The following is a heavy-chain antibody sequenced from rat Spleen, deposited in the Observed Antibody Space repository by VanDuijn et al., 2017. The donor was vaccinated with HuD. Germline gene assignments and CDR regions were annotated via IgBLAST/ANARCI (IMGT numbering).Heavy chain of an antibody. CDR1: GFTFNYYW. V-gene: IGHV5-31*01. CDR2: ITNASGRT. J-gene: IGHJ2*01. D-gene: IGHD5-1*01. CDR3: ATSELTGDFDY. Sequence: EVQLVESGGGLVQPGRSLKLSCVASGFTFNYYWMTWIRQAPGKGLEWVASITNASGRTYYSDFVKGRFTISRDNAKSTLYLQMDSLRSEDTATYYCATSELTGDFDYWGQGVMVTVSS.